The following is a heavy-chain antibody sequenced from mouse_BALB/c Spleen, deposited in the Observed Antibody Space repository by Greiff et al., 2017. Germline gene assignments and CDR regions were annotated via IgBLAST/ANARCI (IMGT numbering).Heavy chain of an antibody. V-gene: IGHV14-3*02. D-gene: IGHD2-14*01. J-gene: IGHJ4*01. CDR1: GFNIKDTY. CDR3: ARSYYRYDLYAMDY. CDR2: IDPANGNT. Sequence: EVQLQQSGAELAKPGASVKLSCTASGFNIKDTYMHWVKQRPEQGLEWIGRIDPANGNTKYDPKFQGKATITADTSSNTAYLQLSSLTSEDTAVYYCARSYYRYDLYAMDYWGQGTSVTVSS.